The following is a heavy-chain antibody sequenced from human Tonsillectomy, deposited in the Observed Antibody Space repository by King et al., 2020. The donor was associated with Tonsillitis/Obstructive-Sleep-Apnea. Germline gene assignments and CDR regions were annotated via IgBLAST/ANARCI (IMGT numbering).Heavy chain of an antibody. CDR3: ARVVVAAAGKGDELDD. CDR1: GFTVSSNY. CDR2: IYSGGST. J-gene: IGHJ4*02. Sequence: VQLVESGGGLIQPGGSLRLSCAASGFTVSSNYMSWVRQAPGKGLEWVSVIYSGGSTYYADSVKGRFTISRDNSKNTLYLQMNSLRAEDTAVYYCARVVVAAAGKGDELDDWGQGTLVTVSS. D-gene: IGHD6-13*01. V-gene: IGHV3-53*01.